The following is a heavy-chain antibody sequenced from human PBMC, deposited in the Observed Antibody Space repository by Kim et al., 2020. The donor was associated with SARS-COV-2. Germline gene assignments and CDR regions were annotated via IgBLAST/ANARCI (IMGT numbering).Heavy chain of an antibody. J-gene: IGHJ4*02. D-gene: IGHD3-22*01. CDR3: ARALDYYDRSAYYD. CDR1: GGSISTSSYY. V-gene: IGHV4-39*01. Sequence: SETLSLTCTVSGGSISTSSYYWGWIRQPPGKGLEWIGNIYYSGNTYYNSSLKSRVTIFLDTSKNQFTLKLSSVTAADTAVYYCARALDYYDRSAYYDWGQGTPVTLSS. CDR2: IYYSGNT.